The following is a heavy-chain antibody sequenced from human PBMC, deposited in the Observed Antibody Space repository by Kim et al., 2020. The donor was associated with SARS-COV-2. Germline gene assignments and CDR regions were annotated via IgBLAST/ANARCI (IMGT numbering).Heavy chain of an antibody. Sequence: YSGGSTYDADSVKGRFTISRDNSKNTLYLQMNSLRAEDTAVYYCAKTSQHWGQGTLVTVSS. J-gene: IGHJ1*01. D-gene: IGHD4-17*01. CDR3: AKTSQH. V-gene: IGHV3-53*01. CDR2: YSGGST.